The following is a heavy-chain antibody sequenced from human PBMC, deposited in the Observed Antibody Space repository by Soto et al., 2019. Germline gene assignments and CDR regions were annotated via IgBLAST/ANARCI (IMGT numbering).Heavy chain of an antibody. J-gene: IGHJ4*02. Sequence: SETLSLTWTVSGGSIGSGGYYWSWIRQHPGKGLEWIGYIYYSGSTNYNPSLKSRVTISVDTSKNQFSLKLSSVTAADTAVYYCARLDGYSNHFDYWGQGTLVTVSS. CDR3: ARLDGYSNHFDY. CDR1: GGSIGSGGYY. CDR2: IYYSGST. D-gene: IGHD2-15*01. V-gene: IGHV4-61*08.